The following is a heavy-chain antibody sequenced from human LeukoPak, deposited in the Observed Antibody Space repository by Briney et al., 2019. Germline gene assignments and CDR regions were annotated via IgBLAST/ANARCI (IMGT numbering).Heavy chain of an antibody. J-gene: IGHJ5*02. D-gene: IGHD3-10*01. V-gene: IGHV4-31*03. CDR3: ASGFPYGSPHSPPGFDP. CDR2: IYYSGST. Sequence: SETLSLTCTVSGGSISSGGYYWSWIRQHPGKGLEWIGYIYYSGSTCYNPSLKSRVTISVDTSKNQFSLKLSSVTAADTAVYYCASGFPYGSPHSPPGFDPWGQGTLVTVSS. CDR1: GGSISSGGYY.